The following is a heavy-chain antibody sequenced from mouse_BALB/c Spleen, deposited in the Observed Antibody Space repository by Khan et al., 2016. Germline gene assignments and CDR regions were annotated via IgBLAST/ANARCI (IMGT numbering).Heavy chain of an antibody. CDR2: ISSGGSYT. CDR1: GFTFSRYA. Sequence: EVELVESGGGLVKPGGSLKLSCAASGFTFSRYAMSWVRQTPEKRLEWVATISSGGSYTYYPDSVKGRFTISRDNAKNTLYLQMSSLWSEDTTMFYCASNDYDHGWYLGVGGTGTTVAISP. V-gene: IGHV5-9-1*01. D-gene: IGHD2-4*01. CDR3: ASNDYDHGWYLGV. J-gene: IGHJ1*03.